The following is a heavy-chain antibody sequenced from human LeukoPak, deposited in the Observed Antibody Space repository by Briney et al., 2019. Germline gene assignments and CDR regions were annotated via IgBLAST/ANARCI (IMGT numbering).Heavy chain of an antibody. CDR3: ARRRVEMATFRDAFDI. J-gene: IGHJ3*02. CDR2: MNPNSGNT. Sequence: ASVKVSCKASGYTFTSYDINWVRQATGRGLEWMGWMNPNSGNTGYAQKFQGRVTITRNTSISTAYMELSSLRSEDTVVYYCARRRVEMATFRDAFDIWGQGTMVTVSS. V-gene: IGHV1-8*03. D-gene: IGHD5-24*01. CDR1: GYTFTSYD.